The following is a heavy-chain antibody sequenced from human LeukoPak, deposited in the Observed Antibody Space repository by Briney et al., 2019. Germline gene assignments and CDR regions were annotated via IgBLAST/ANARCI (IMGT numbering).Heavy chain of an antibody. CDR3: ARHTDYYYMDV. Sequence: GESLKISCKGSGYSFTSYWIGWVRQMPGKGLEWMGIIYPGDSDARYSPSFQGQVTISADKSISTAHLQWSSLKASDTAMYYCARHTDYYYMDVWGKGTTVTVSS. J-gene: IGHJ6*03. V-gene: IGHV5-51*01. CDR1: GYSFTSYW. CDR2: IYPGDSDA.